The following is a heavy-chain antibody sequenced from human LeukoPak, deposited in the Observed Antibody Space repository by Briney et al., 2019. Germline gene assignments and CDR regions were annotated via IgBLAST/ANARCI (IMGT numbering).Heavy chain of an antibody. CDR3: ASGAYTHYYFDY. J-gene: IGHJ4*02. Sequence: SETLSLTCTVSGYSISSGYYWGWIRQPPGKGLEWIGDIYYSGSTNYNPSLKSRVTIAVDTSKNQFSLKLSSVTAADTAVYYCASGAYTHYYFDYWGQGTLVTVSS. D-gene: IGHD3-16*01. V-gene: IGHV4-61*01. CDR2: IYYSGST. CDR1: GYSISSGYY.